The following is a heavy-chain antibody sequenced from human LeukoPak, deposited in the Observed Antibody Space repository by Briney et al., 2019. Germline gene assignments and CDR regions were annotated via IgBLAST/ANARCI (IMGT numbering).Heavy chain of an antibody. J-gene: IGHJ6*03. CDR3: ARSPAGDAWPPAYYMDV. D-gene: IGHD3-10*01. CDR1: GFAFGSYA. Sequence: GRSLRLSCAASGFAFGSYAMHWVRQAPGKGLEWVANIKEDGTEKYYVGSVKGRFTISRDNAKKSLYLQMNSLRDDDTAVYFCARSPAGDAWPPAYYMDVWGKGTTVTVSS. CDR2: IKEDGTEK. V-gene: IGHV3-7*01.